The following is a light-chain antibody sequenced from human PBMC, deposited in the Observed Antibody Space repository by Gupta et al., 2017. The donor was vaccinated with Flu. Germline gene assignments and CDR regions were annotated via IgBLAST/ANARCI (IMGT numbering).Light chain of an antibody. J-gene: IGKJ2*01. CDR3: QQYGSSPYT. Sequence: GTLSLSPGERATLSCRASQSVSSSYLAWYQQKPGQAPRLLIYAASSRATGIPDRFSGSGSGTDFTLSISRLEPEDFAVYYCQQYGSSPYTFGQGTKLEIK. V-gene: IGKV3-20*01. CDR2: AAS. CDR1: QSVSSSY.